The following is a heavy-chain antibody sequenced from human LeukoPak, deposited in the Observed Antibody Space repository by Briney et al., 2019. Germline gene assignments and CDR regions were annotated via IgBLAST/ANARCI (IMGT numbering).Heavy chain of an antibody. CDR2: IYYSGST. D-gene: IGHD3-10*01. CDR1: GGSISSSSYY. J-gene: IGHJ5*02. Sequence: PSETLSLTCTVSGGSISSSSYYWGWIRQPPGKGLEWIGSIYYSGSTYYNPSLKSRVTISVDTSKNQFSLKLSSVTAADTAVYYCARLSGPGGNWFDPWGQGTLVTVSS. CDR3: ARLSGPGGNWFDP. V-gene: IGHV4-39*07.